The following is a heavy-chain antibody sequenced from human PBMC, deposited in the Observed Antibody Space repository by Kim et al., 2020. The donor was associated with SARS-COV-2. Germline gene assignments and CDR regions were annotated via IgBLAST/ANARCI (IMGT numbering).Heavy chain of an antibody. CDR3: AGAHMAVAGYYYYYGMDV. J-gene: IGHJ6*02. CDR2: IVVGSGNT. D-gene: IGHD6-19*01. CDR1: GFTFTSSA. V-gene: IGHV1-58*01. Sequence: SVKVSCKASGFTFTSSAVQWVRQARGQRLEWIGWIVVGSGNTNYAQKFQERVTITRDMSTSTAYMELSSLRSEDTAVYYCAGAHMAVAGYYYYYGMDVWGQGTTVTVSS.